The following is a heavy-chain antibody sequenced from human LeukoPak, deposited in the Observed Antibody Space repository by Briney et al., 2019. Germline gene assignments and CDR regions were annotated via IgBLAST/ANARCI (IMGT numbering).Heavy chain of an antibody. CDR1: GVSISSYY. J-gene: IGHJ5*02. Sequence: SETLSLTCTVSGVSISSYYWSWIRQPPGKGLEWVWYIYTSGSTNYNPSLKSRVTISVDTSKNQFSLKLASVTAADTGVYYCAGQYDAYWFDPWGQGTLVTVSS. CDR2: IYTSGST. CDR3: AGQYDAYWFDP. D-gene: IGHD3-16*01. V-gene: IGHV4-4*08.